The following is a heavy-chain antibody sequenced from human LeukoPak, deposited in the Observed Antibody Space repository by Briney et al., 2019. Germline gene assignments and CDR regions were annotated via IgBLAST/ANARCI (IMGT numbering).Heavy chain of an antibody. CDR3: AREGREWLWGDYYYYYGMDV. D-gene: IGHD3-3*01. J-gene: IGHJ6*02. CDR2: IKQDGSEK. CDR1: GFTFSSYW. V-gene: IGHV3-7*01. Sequence: GGSLRLSCAASGFTFSSYWMSWVRQAPGKGLEWVANIKQDGSEKYYVDSVKGRFTISRDNAKNSPYLQMNSLRAEDTAVYYCAREGREWLWGDYYYYYGMDVWGQGTTVTVSS.